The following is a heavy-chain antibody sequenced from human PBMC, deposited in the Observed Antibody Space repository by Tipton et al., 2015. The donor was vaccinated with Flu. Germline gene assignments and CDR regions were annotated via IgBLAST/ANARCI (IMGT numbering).Heavy chain of an antibody. CDR2: ISSSSSTI. CDR3: ARATVTSTLPII. V-gene: IGHV3-48*04. CDR1: GFTFSSYS. D-gene: IGHD4-17*01. Sequence: SLRLSCAASGFTFSSYSMNWVRQAPGKGLEWASYISSSSSTIYYADSVKGRFTISRDNAKNSLYLQMNSLRAEDTAVYYCARATVTSTLPIIWGQGTLVTVSS. J-gene: IGHJ4*02.